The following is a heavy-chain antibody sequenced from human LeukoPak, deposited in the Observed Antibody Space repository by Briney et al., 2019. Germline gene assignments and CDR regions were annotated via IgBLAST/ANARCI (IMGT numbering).Heavy chain of an antibody. CDR3: AGSGGSRETKYWYFDL. CDR1: GFSFSSYV. CDR2: ISYDGSNK. V-gene: IGHV3-30-3*01. J-gene: IGHJ2*01. Sequence: PGGSLRLSCAASGFSFSSYVMHWVRQAPGKGLEWVAFISYDGSNKYYADSVKGRFTISRDNSRNTLCLQMNSLRAEDTAVYYCAGSGGSRETKYWYFDLWGRGALVTVSS. D-gene: IGHD2-15*01.